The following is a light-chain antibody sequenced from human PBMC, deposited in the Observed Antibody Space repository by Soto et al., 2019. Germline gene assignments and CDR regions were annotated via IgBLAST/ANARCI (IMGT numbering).Light chain of an antibody. CDR1: QTISTW. CDR3: QQYDTYPYT. CDR2: EAS. V-gene: IGKV1-5*03. J-gene: IGKJ2*01. Sequence: DIQMTQSPSTVSASVGDRVTITSRASQTISTWLAWYQHQPGKAPKLLLYEASSLEGSVPSRFSGTGSGTEFTLTISSLQPDDFATYYCQQYDTYPYTFGQGTKLEI.